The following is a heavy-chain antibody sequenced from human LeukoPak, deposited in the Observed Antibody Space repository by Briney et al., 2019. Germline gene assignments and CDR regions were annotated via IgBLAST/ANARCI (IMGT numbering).Heavy chain of an antibody. CDR2: IYYSGST. J-gene: IGHJ4*02. Sequence: SETLSLTCTVSGGSISSGDYYWSWIRQPPGKGLEWIGYIYYSGSTYYNPSLKSQVTISLDTSKNQFSLKLSSVTAADTAVYYCARYSDYYDSSGYPHLDYWGQGTLVTVSS. D-gene: IGHD3-22*01. CDR3: ARYSDYYDSSGYPHLDY. CDR1: GGSISSGDYY. V-gene: IGHV4-30-4*08.